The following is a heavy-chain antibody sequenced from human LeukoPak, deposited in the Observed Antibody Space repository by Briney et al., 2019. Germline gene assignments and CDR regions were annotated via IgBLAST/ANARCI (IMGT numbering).Heavy chain of an antibody. Sequence: ASVKVSCKASGQSLTGYFIHWVRQAPGQGLEWMGRINPNSGGTNYAQKFQGRVTMTRDTSISTAYMELSRLRSDDTAVYYCASRWSIAVAGTGDDFDYWGQGTLVTVSS. CDR3: ASRWSIAVAGTGDDFDY. J-gene: IGHJ4*02. CDR2: INPNSGGT. V-gene: IGHV1-2*06. CDR1: GQSLTGYF. D-gene: IGHD6-19*01.